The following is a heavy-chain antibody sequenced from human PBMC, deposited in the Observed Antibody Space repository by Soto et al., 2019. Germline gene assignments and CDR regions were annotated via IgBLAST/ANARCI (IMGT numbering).Heavy chain of an antibody. CDR2: INHSGST. CDR1: GGSFSGYY. Sequence: KTSETLSLTCAVYGGSFSGYYWSWIRQPPGKGLEWIGEINHSGSTNYNPSLKSRVTISVDTSKNQFSLKLSSVTAADTAVYYCARGSGVVTAKPIDYWGQGTLVTVSS. V-gene: IGHV4-34*01. D-gene: IGHD2-21*02. CDR3: ARGSGVVTAKPIDY. J-gene: IGHJ4*02.